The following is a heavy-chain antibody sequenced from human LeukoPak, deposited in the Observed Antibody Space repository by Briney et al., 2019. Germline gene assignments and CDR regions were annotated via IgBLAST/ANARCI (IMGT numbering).Heavy chain of an antibody. CDR3: AKESGGVVVTDYFDY. D-gene: IGHD2-21*02. Sequence: ASVTVSCKASGYTFTGYYMHWVRQAPGQGIEWRGWINPNSGGTNYAQKFEGRVTITRDTSISTAYMELSRLRSDDTAVYYCAKESGGVVVTDYFDYWGQGTLVTVSS. CDR2: INPNSGGT. CDR1: GYTFTGYY. J-gene: IGHJ4*02. V-gene: IGHV1-2*02.